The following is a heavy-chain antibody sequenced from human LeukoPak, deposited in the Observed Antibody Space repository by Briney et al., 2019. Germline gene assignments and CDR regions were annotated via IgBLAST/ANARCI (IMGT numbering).Heavy chain of an antibody. CDR1: GFTFSSYA. Sequence: PGGSLRLSCAASGFTFSSYAMAWVRQAPGKGPEWVSLITASGASTYYADSVKGRFNISRDNSKNTLYLQMNSLRAEDTAVYYCAKEGASISVFDYWGQGTLVTVSS. CDR2: ITASGAST. D-gene: IGHD6-6*01. CDR3: AKEGASISVFDY. J-gene: IGHJ4*02. V-gene: IGHV3-23*01.